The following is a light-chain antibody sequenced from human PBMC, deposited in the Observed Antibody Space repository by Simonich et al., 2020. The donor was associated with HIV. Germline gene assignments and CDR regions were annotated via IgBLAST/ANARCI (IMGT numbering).Light chain of an antibody. CDR3: MQALQTPFT. CDR1: QSLLHSNGYNY. Sequence: DIVMTQSPLSLPVTPGEPASISCRSSQSLLHSNGYNYLDWYLQKPGQSPQLLILLGSNRASGVPDRFSGSGSGTDFTLKISRVEAEDVGVYYCMQALQTPFTFGPGTKVDIK. V-gene: IGKV2-28*01. J-gene: IGKJ3*01. CDR2: LGS.